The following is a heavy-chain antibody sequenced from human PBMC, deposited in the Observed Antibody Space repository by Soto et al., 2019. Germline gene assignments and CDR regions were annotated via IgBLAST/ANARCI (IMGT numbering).Heavy chain of an antibody. CDR3: ARGDLRWQRYDYYYYGMEG. Sequence: SETRSLTCAVYGGSFSGYYWSWIRQPPGKGLEWIGEINHSGSTNYKPSLKSRVTISVDTSKNQFSLKLSSVTAADTAVYYCARGDLRWQRYDYYYYGMEGWCKGNTVSVSA. J-gene: IGHJ6*04. CDR1: GGSFSGYY. D-gene: IGHD4-17*01. CDR2: INHSGST. V-gene: IGHV4-34*01.